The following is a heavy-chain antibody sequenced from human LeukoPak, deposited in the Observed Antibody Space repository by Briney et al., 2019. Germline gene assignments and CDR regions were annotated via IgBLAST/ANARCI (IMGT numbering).Heavy chain of an antibody. Sequence: GGSLRLPCAASGFTFSSYAMSWVRQAPGKGLEWVSGISGSGDNTYYADSVKGRFTISRDNSKNTLYVQVNSLGTEDTAAYYCAKGSYYDSSGSFYFDYWGQGTLSPSPQ. CDR1: GFTFSSYA. CDR3: AKGSYYDSSGSFYFDY. J-gene: IGHJ4*02. V-gene: IGHV3-23*01. CDR2: ISGSGDNT. D-gene: IGHD3-22*01.